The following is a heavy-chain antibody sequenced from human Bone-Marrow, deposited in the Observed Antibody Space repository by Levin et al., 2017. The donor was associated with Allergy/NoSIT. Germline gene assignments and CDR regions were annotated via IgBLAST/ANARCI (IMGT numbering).Heavy chain of an antibody. D-gene: IGHD2-15*01. CDR2: ISTYGNYR. CDR3: ARITPTDVFDV. Sequence: MSGGSLRLSCAASGFNFNMYNMIWVRQAPGKGLEYVSSISTYGNYRFFGESLRGRFSISRDDAMNTLYLYMNSLRPDDTALYYCARITPTDVFDVWGQGTLVTVSS. CDR1: GFNFNMYN. V-gene: IGHV3-21*01. J-gene: IGHJ3*01.